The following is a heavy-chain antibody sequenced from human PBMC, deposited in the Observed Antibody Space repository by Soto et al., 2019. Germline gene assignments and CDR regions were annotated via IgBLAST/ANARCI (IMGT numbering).Heavy chain of an antibody. Sequence: PSETLSLTCTVSGGSISSSSYYWGWIRQPPGKGLEWIGSIYYSGSTYYNPSLKSRVTISVDTSKNTLSLQMNSLRAEDTAVYYCAKQVRDGTSSPYYFDYWGQGTLVTVSS. V-gene: IGHV4-39*01. J-gene: IGHJ4*02. CDR3: AKQVRDGTSSPYYFDY. D-gene: IGHD6-6*01. CDR2: IYYSGST. CDR1: GGSISSSSYY.